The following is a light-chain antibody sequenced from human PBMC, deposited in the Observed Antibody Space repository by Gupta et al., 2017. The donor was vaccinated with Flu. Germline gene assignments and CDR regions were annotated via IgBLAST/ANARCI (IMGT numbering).Light chain of an antibody. V-gene: IGKV3-11*01. CDR3: QQRSSWPIT. CDR1: QSVSSY. J-gene: IGKJ5*01. Sequence: EIVLTQSPATLSLSPGERATLSCRASQSVSSYLAWYQHKPGQAPRLLIFDASNRATGIPARFSVSGSGTDFTLTISSLEPEDFAVYYCQQRSSWPITFGLGTLMEIK. CDR2: DAS.